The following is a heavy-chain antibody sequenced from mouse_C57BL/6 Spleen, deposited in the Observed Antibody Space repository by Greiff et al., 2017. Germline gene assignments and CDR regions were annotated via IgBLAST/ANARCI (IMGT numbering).Heavy chain of an antibody. CDR3: TRRYYDSSYVRGLDY. CDR2: INPGSGGT. Sequence: QVQLKESGAELVRPGPSVKVSCKASGYAFTNYLIEWVKQRPGQGLEWIGVINPGSGGTNYNEQFKGKAILTADKSSSTALMQHSSLTAEDSAVYFGTRRYYDSSYVRGLDYWGQGTTLTVSS. D-gene: IGHD1-1*01. J-gene: IGHJ2*01. V-gene: IGHV1-54*01. CDR1: GYAFTNYL.